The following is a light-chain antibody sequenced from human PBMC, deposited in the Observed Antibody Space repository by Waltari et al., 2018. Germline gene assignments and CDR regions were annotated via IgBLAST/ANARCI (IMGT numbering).Light chain of an antibody. J-gene: IGLJ2*01. Sequence: SYELTQPPSVSVSAGPTANLTCSGEKLANKHVCWYQQKPGRPPVLVIYQDSKRPSGTPELPSGSNSGDTATLTITGTQDMDESDYYCQVWDASAAGVVFGGGTKLTVL. V-gene: IGLV3-1*01. CDR3: QVWDASAAGVV. CDR1: KLANKH. CDR2: QDS.